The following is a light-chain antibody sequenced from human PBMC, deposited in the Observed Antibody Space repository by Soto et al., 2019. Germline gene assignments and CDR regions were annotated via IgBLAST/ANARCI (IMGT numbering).Light chain of an antibody. CDR2: AAS. V-gene: IGKV1-9*01. CDR3: QQLHSYPIT. CDR1: QGINNY. Sequence: IQLTQSPSSLSASVGDRVTITCRASQGINNYLAWYQQTPGKAPKLLIYAASTLQSGVPSRFSGSGSGTDFTLPISSLQPEDFATYYCQQLHSYPITFGQGTRLEIK. J-gene: IGKJ5*01.